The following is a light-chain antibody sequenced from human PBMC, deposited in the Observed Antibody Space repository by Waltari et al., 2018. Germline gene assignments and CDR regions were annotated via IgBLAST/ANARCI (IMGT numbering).Light chain of an antibody. Sequence: QSVLTPPPSASGTPEQRVTISCSGSYSNLGSTYLYWYQQPPGPAPKLLIYRNNPRPSGVPDRFSGSKYGTTASLAISGLRSEDEAIYYCASWDDSHYVFGTGTKVTVL. CDR1: YSNLGSTY. J-gene: IGLJ1*01. CDR3: ASWDDSHYV. CDR2: RNN. V-gene: IGLV1-47*01.